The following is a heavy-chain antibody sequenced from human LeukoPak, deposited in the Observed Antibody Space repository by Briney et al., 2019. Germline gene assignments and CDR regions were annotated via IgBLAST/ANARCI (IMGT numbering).Heavy chain of an antibody. Sequence: GGSLRLSCAASGFTFSSYAMSWVRQAPGKGLEWVLAISGSGGSTYYADSVKGRFTISRDNSKNTLYLQMNSLRAEDTAVYYCAKDLMRKGVGALDYWGQGTLVTVSS. J-gene: IGHJ4*02. CDR2: ISGSGGST. D-gene: IGHD1-26*01. CDR1: GFTFSSYA. CDR3: AKDLMRKGVGALDY. V-gene: IGHV3-23*01.